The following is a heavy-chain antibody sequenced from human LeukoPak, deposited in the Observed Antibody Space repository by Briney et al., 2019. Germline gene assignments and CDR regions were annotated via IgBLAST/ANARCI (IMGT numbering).Heavy chain of an antibody. V-gene: IGHV4-59*01. CDR3: ARDYSSGWYRVPYFDI. D-gene: IGHD6-19*01. CDR2: IYYSGST. CDR1: GGSISGYY. J-gene: IGHJ3*02. Sequence: SETLFLTCTVSGGSISGYYWSWIRQPPGKGLEWIGYIYYSGSTNYNPSLKSRVTISVDTSKNQFSLKLSSVTAADTAVYYCARDYSSGWYRVPYFDIWAKGQWSPSLQ.